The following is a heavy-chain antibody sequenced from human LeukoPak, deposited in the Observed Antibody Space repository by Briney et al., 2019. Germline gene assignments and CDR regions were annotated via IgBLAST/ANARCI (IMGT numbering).Heavy chain of an antibody. J-gene: IGHJ3*02. CDR2: IIPIFGTA. CDR1: GGTFSSYA. V-gene: IGHV1-69*13. D-gene: IGHD3-16*02. CDR3: ARESYDYVWGSYRYISRFSAFDI. Sequence: ASVKVSCKASGGTFSSYAISWVRQAPGQGLEWMGGIIPIFGTANYAQKFQGRVTITADESTSTAYMELSSLRSEDTAVYYCARESYDYVWGSYRYISRFSAFDIWGQGTVVTVSS.